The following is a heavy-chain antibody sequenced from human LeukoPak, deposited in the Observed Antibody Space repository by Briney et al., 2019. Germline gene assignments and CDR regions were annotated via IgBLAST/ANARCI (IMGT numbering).Heavy chain of an antibody. J-gene: IGHJ3*02. Sequence: GGSQRLSCAASGFTFSSYAMSWVRQAPGKGLEWVSAISGSGGSTYYADSVKGRFTISRDNSKNTLYLQMNSLRAEDTAVYYCAKDRSSEEARDAFDIWGQGTMVTVSS. D-gene: IGHD2-15*01. V-gene: IGHV3-23*01. CDR3: AKDRSSEEARDAFDI. CDR1: GFTFSSYA. CDR2: ISGSGGST.